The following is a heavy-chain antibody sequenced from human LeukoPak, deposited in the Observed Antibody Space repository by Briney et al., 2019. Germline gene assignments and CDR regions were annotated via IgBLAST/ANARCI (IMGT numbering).Heavy chain of an antibody. CDR3: ARDRCSGGSCYTSPFDY. V-gene: IGHV1-3*01. CDR2: INAGNGNT. J-gene: IGHJ4*02. Sequence: ASVKVSCKASGYILTSYVMHWARQAPGQRLEWMGWINAGNGNTKYSQKFQGRVTITRDTSASTAYMELSSLRPEDTAVYYCARDRCSGGSCYTSPFDYWGQGTLVTVSS. CDR1: GYILTSYV. D-gene: IGHD2-15*01.